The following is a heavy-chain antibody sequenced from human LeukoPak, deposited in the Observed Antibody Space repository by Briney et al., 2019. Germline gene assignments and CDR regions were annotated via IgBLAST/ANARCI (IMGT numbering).Heavy chain of an antibody. D-gene: IGHD2-15*01. CDR3: AIAPKEVASSYYYGIYV. V-gene: IGHV4-4*07. J-gene: IGHJ6*02. CDR2: IYTSGST. Sequence: SETLSLTCTVSGGSISSYYWSWIRQPAGKGLEWIGRIYTSGSTNYNPSLKSRVTMSVDTSKNQFSLKLSSVTAADTAVYYCAIAPKEVASSYYYGIYVWGQGNTVTVSS. CDR1: GGSISSYY.